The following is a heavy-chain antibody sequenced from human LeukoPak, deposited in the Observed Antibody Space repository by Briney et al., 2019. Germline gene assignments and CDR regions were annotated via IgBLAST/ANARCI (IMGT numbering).Heavy chain of an antibody. CDR2: IYTSGST. Sequence: SETLSLTCTVSGGSISSGSYYWSWIRQPAGKGREWIGRIYTSGSTNYNPSLKSRVTISVDTSKNQFSLKLSSVTAADTAVYYCARGGGAAAGQKFDYWGQGTLVTVSS. CDR3: ARGGGAAAGQKFDY. V-gene: IGHV4-61*02. CDR1: GGSISSGSYY. J-gene: IGHJ4*02. D-gene: IGHD6-13*01.